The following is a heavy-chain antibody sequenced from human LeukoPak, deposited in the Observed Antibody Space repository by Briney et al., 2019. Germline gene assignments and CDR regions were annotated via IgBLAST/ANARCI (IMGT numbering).Heavy chain of an antibody. CDR1: GFTFDDYS. J-gene: IGHJ4*02. CDR3: AKGYSSSGPFDY. V-gene: IGHV3-43*01. Sequence: GGSLRLSCAASGFTFDDYSMHWVRQAPGKGLEWVSLISWDGGNREYADSVKGRFTISRDNSRNSLFLQMNSLTTEDTAFYYCAKGYSSSGPFDYWGQGTLVTVSS. CDR2: ISWDGGNR. D-gene: IGHD6-13*01.